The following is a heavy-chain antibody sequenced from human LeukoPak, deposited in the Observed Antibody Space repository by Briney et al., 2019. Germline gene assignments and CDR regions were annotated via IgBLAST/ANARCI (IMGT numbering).Heavy chain of an antibody. CDR3: ARRAGAYSHPYDY. D-gene: IGHD4/OR15-4a*01. V-gene: IGHV3-53*01. Sequence: QPGGSLRLSCTVSGFTVSTNSMSWVRQAPGKGLERVSFICSDNTHYSDSVKGRFTISRDNSKNTLYLQMNSLRAEDTAVYYCARRAGAYSHPYDYWGQGTLVTVSS. CDR2: ICSDNT. CDR1: GFTVSTNS. J-gene: IGHJ4*02.